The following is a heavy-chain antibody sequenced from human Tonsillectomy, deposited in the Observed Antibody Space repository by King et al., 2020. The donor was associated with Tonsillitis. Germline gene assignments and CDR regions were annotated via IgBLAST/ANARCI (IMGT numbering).Heavy chain of an antibody. Sequence: VQLVESGGGLVQPGGSLRLSCAASGFTVSSNYMSWVRQAPGKGLEWVSVIYSGGSTYYADSVKGRFTISRDNSKNTLYLQMNSLRAEDTAVYYCAREVTYDSSGQGGYWGQGTPVTVSS. CDR3: AREVTYDSSGQGGY. CDR2: IYSGGST. V-gene: IGHV3-66*01. J-gene: IGHJ4*02. CDR1: GFTVSSNY. D-gene: IGHD3-22*01.